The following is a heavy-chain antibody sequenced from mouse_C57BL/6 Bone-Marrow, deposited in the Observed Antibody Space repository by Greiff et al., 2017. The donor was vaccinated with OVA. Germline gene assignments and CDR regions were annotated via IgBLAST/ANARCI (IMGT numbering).Heavy chain of an antibody. CDR1: GYTFTSYW. D-gene: IGHD1-1*01. CDR3: ARNGPGGYAMDY. V-gene: IGHV1-61*01. CDR2: IYPSDSET. Sequence: VQLQQPGAELVRPGSSVKLSCKASGYTFTSYWMDWVKQRPGQGLEWIGNIYPSDSETHYNQKFKDKATLTVDKSSSTAYMQLSSLTSEDSAVYYCARNGPGGYAMDYWGQGTSVTVSS. J-gene: IGHJ4*01.